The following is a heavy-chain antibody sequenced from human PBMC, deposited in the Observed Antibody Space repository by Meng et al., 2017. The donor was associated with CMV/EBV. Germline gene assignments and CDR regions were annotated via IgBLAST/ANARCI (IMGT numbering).Heavy chain of an antibody. Sequence: ETLSLTCAASGFTFSNYAMSWVRQAPGKGLEWVSGISSSGGTTHHADSVKDRFTISRDNSINTLYLQMSSLRPDDTAVFYCAKALCSTTTCTFDYWGQGILVTVSS. V-gene: IGHV3-23*01. D-gene: IGHD2-2*01. CDR3: AKALCSTTTCTFDY. J-gene: IGHJ4*02. CDR2: ISSSGGTT. CDR1: GFTFSNYA.